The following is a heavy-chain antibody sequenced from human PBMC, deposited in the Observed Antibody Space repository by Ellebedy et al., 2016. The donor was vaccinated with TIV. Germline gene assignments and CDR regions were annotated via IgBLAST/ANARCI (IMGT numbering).Heavy chain of an antibody. CDR1: GFTFSRFR. J-gene: IGHJ4*02. V-gene: IGHV3-48*02. CDR2: ISSGSTTI. Sequence: GESLKISXAASGFTFSRFRMTWVRQAPGKGLECISYISSGSTTIYYADSVKGRFIISRDNAKNSLYLQMNSLRDEDTAVYYCARLAYDILTGYHEDLDHWGQGILVTVSS. D-gene: IGHD3-9*01. CDR3: ARLAYDILTGYHEDLDH.